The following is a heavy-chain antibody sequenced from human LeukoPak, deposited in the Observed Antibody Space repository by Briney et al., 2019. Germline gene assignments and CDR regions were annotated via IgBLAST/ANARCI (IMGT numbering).Heavy chain of an antibody. CDR2: INPSGGST. CDR1: GYTFTSYY. CDR3: ARDRTRDLLGDY. J-gene: IGHJ4*02. Sequence: ASVKVSCKASGYTFTSYYMHWVRQAPGQWLEWMGIINPSGGSTSYAQKFQGRVTMTRDTSTSTVYMELSSLRSEDTAVYYCARDRTRDLLGDYWGQGTLVTVSS. D-gene: IGHD1-26*01. V-gene: IGHV1-46*01.